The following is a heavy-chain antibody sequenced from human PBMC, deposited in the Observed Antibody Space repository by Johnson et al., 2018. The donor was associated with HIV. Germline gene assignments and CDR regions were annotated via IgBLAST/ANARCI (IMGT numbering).Heavy chain of an antibody. CDR1: GFSVSSNY. V-gene: IGHV3-66*02. D-gene: IGHD3-16*01. CDR2: IYSGGNT. CDR3: AKPPSMGADAFDI. J-gene: IGHJ3*02. Sequence: VQLVESGGGLVQPGGSLRLSCSASGFSVSSNYMTWVRQAPGKGLEWVSVIYSGGNTYYADSVKGRFSISRDNSKNTVYLQMNSLRAEDTGVYYCAKPPSMGADAFDIWGQGTMVTVSS.